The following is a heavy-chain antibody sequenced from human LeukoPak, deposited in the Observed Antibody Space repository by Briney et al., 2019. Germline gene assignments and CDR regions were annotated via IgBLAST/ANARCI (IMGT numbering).Heavy chain of an antibody. CDR2: IYDSGRTNY. CDR1: GASVSGGYW. Sequence: SETLSLTCAVSGASVSGGYWWSWVRQPPGKGLEWIGEIYDSGRTNYNYNPSLKNRVTISVDKSNNQFSLKLNSVTAADTAVYYCARHQVGANTFDYWGQGTLVTVSS. V-gene: IGHV4-4*02. J-gene: IGHJ4*02. D-gene: IGHD1-26*01. CDR3: ARHQVGANTFDY.